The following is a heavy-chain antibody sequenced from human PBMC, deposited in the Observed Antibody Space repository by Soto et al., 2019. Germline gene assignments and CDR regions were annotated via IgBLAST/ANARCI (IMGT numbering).Heavy chain of an antibody. CDR2: IYYSGST. Sequence: QVQLQESGPGLVKPSETLSLTCTVSGGSISSYYWSWIRQPPGKGLEWMGYIYYSGSTNYNPSLKSRVTISVDTSKNQFSLKLSSVTAADTAVYYCARPLSGYFDLWGRGTLVTVSS. CDR1: GGSISSYY. J-gene: IGHJ2*01. V-gene: IGHV4-59*01. CDR3: ARPLSGYFDL.